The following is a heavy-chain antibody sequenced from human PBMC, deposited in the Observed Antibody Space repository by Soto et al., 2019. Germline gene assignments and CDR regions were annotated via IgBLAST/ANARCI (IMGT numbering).Heavy chain of an antibody. J-gene: IGHJ6*02. CDR2: IIPIFSSR. V-gene: IGHV1-69*01. CDR1: RDTFNKYA. CDR3: ARGETDLGV. D-gene: IGHD2-21*02. Sequence: QVQLVQSGAEVKKPGSSVKVSCKTSRDTFNKYAFNWVRQAPGQGLDWMGWIIPIFSSRNYAEKFQGRVTITADDSTSTASMELRSLRFEDTAVYYCARGETDLGVWGQGTTVTVSS.